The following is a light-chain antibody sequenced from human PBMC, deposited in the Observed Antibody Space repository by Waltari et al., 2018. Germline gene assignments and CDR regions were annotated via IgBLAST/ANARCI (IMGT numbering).Light chain of an antibody. V-gene: IGKV3-20*01. Sequence: VLTQSPGTLSLSPGERATLSCSASQRLTTNSLAWYQQKPGQAPRLLIYGASSRAAGIPDRLSGSRSGTDVTLTISRLEPDDFAVYYCHQYGSSVMYTFGQGTKLEIK. CDR1: QRLTTNS. CDR3: HQYGSSVMYT. CDR2: GAS. J-gene: IGKJ2*01.